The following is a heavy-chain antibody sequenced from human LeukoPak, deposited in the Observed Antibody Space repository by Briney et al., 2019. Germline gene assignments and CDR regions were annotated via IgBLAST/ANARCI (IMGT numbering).Heavy chain of an antibody. CDR1: GFTFSSYG. V-gene: IGHV3-30*02. D-gene: IGHD6-13*01. J-gene: IGHJ4*02. CDR2: IRYDGSNK. CDR3: ATPGYSSSWYVRD. Sequence: GGSLRLSCAASGFTFSSYGMHWVRQAPGKGLEWVAFIRYDGSNKYYADSVKGRSTISRDNSKNTLYLQMNSLRAEDTAVYYCATPGYSSSWYVRDWGQGTLVTVSS.